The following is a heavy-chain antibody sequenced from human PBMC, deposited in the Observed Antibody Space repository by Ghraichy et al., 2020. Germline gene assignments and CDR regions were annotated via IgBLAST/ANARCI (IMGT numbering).Heavy chain of an antibody. V-gene: IGHV3-43*01. J-gene: IGHJ4*02. Sequence: LSLTCEASGFTFDDYTMYWVRQAPGKGLEWVSLIAWDGGSRYYADSVKGRFTISRDNSKNSLYLQMNSLRTGDTALYYCAKDHASADGHFDYWGQGTLVTVSS. D-gene: IGHD2-2*01. CDR3: AKDHASADGHFDY. CDR1: GFTFDDYT. CDR2: IAWDGGSR.